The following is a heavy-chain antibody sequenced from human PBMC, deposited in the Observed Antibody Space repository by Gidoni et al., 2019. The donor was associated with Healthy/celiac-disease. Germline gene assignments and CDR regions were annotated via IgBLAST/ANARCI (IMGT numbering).Heavy chain of an antibody. V-gene: IGHV3-30*18. CDR2: ISYDGSNK. CDR1: GFTFSSYG. D-gene: IGHD3-22*01. Sequence: QVQLVESGGGVVQPGRSLRLSCAASGFTFSSYGMHWVRQAPGKGLEWVAVISYDGSNKYYADSVKGRFTISRDNSKNTLYLKMNSLRAEDTAVYYCAKLGLHSSGSPDHDAFDIWGQGTMVTVSS. J-gene: IGHJ3*02. CDR3: AKLGLHSSGSPDHDAFDI.